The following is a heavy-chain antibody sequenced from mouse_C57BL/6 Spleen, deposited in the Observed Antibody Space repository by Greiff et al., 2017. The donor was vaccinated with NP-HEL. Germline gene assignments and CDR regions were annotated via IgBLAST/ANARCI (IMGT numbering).Heavy chain of an antibody. CDR1: GHTFTSYW. D-gene: IGHD2-1*01. CDR3: ARSALYSSPGAY. CDR2: IYPGSGST. V-gene: IGHV1-55*01. Sequence: VQLQQPGAELVKPGASVKMSCKASGHTFTSYWITWVKQRPGQGLEWIGDIYPGSGSTNYNEKFKSKATLTVDTSSSTAYMQLSSLTSEDSAVYYCARSALYSSPGAYWGQGTLVTVSA. J-gene: IGHJ3*01.